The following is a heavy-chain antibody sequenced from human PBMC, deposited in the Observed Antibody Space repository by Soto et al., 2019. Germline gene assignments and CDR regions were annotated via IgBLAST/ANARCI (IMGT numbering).Heavy chain of an antibody. CDR3: ARVGSSWRYYFDY. J-gene: IGHJ4*02. Sequence: SETLSLTCTVSGGSISSYYWSWIRQPPGKGLEWIGYIYYSGSTNYNPSLKSRVTISVDTSKNQFSLKLSSVTAADTAVYYCARVGSSWRYYFDYWGQGTLVTVSS. CDR1: GGSISSYY. V-gene: IGHV4-59*01. D-gene: IGHD6-13*01. CDR2: IYYSGST.